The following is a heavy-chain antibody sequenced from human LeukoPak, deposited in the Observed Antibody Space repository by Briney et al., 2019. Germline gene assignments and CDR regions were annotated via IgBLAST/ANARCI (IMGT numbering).Heavy chain of an antibody. V-gene: IGHV3-23*01. CDR1: GFTFNNYG. J-gene: IGHJ1*01. CDR3: AKDDDWGRYKH. D-gene: IGHD3-16*01. Sequence: GGSLRLSCGASGFTFNNYGMNWVRQAPGKGLEWVSAISGSGDNTYYADSVKGRFTISRDNSKNTLYLQMNSLRAEDTAVYYCAKDDDWGRYKHWGQGTLVTVSS. CDR2: ISGSGDNT.